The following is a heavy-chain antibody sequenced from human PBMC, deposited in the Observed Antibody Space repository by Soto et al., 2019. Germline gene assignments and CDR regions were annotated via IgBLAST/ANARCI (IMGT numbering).Heavy chain of an antibody. D-gene: IGHD3-10*01. CDR3: AGDHLVEPLMVRVVDPTVGAYYYYYGMDV. CDR1: GGTFSSYA. CDR2: ISPIFGTA. V-gene: IGHV1-69*06. Sequence: QVQLVQSGAEVKKPGSSVKVSCKASGGTFSSYAISWVRQAPGQGLEWMGGISPIFGTANYAQKFQGRVTITADKSTRTADLELRNLRSEDTAVYYCAGDHLVEPLMVRVVDPTVGAYYYYYGMDVWGQGTTVIVSS. J-gene: IGHJ6*02.